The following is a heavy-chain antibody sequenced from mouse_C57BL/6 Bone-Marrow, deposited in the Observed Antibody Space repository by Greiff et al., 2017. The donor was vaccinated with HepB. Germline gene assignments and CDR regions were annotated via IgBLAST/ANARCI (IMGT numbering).Heavy chain of an antibody. Sequence: EVMLVESGGDLVKPGGSLKLSCAASGFTFSTSGMSWVRQTPDKRLEWVATINTGGNYTYYPDSVKVRFTISKDTAKNTLFLLMNSLKSEDSAIYYCTRDSVDYYFDYWGQGTTLTVSS. CDR2: INTGGNYT. J-gene: IGHJ2*01. V-gene: IGHV5-6*01. CDR1: GFTFSTSG. D-gene: IGHD2-12*01. CDR3: TRDSVDYYFDY.